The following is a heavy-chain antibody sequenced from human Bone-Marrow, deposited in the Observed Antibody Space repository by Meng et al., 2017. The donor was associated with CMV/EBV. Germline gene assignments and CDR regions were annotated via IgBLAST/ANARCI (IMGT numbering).Heavy chain of an antibody. CDR2: IYYSGST. CDR1: GGSVSSGSYY. J-gene: IGHJ4*02. V-gene: IGHV4-61*01. CDR3: ARVGTSGLGEVY. Sequence: SETLSLTCTVSGGSVSSGSYYWSWIRQPPGKGLEWIGYIYYSGSTNYNPSLKSRVTISVDTSKNQFSLKLSSVTVADTAVYYCARVGTSGLGEVYWGQGTRVTVSS. D-gene: IGHD1-1*01.